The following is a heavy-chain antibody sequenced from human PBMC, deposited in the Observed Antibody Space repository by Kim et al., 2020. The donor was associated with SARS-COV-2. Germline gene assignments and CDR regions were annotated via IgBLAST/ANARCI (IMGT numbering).Heavy chain of an antibody. CDR1: GFTFSSYS. V-gene: IGHV3-48*04. D-gene: IGHD3-22*01. Sequence: LSLTCAASGFTFSSYSMNWVRQAPGKGLEWVSYISSSSSTIYYADSVKGRFTISRDNAKNSLYLQMNSLRAEDTAVYYCARVYAYYYDSSGDHDAFDIWGQGTMVTVSS. J-gene: IGHJ3*02. CDR3: ARVYAYYYDSSGDHDAFDI. CDR2: ISSSSSTI.